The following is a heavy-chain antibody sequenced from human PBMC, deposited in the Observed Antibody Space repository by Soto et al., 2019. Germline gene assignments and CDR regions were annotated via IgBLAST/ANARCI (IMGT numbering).Heavy chain of an antibody. Sequence: GGSLRLSCAASGFTFSSYAMSWVRQAPGKGLEWVSAISGSGGSTYYADSVKGRFTISRDNSKNTLYLQMNSLRAEDTAVYYCANPFPDNYGRRENWFDPWGQGTLVTVSS. CDR1: GFTFSSYA. J-gene: IGHJ5*02. D-gene: IGHD4-17*01. CDR2: ISGSGGST. V-gene: IGHV3-23*01. CDR3: ANPFPDNYGRRENWFDP.